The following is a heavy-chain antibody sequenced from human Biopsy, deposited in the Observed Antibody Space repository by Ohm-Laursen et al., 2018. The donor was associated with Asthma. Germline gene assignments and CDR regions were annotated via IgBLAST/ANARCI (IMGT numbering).Heavy chain of an antibody. CDR2: IKSKTDGGTT. CDR1: GFTFSDYY. CDR3: TTGFWWTFDY. V-gene: IGHV3-15*01. D-gene: IGHD3-16*01. Sequence: GSLRLSCTASGFTFSDYYMSWVRQAPGKGLEWVGRIKSKTDGGTTDYAAPVKGRFTISRDDSKNTLYLQMNSLKTEDTAVYYCTTGFWWTFDYWGQGTLVTVSS. J-gene: IGHJ4*02.